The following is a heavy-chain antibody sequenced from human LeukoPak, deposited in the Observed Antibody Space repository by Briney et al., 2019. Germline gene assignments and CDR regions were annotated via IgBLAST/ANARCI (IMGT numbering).Heavy chain of an antibody. CDR2: IYTSGST. J-gene: IGHJ6*03. D-gene: IGHD6-19*01. V-gene: IGHV4-61*02. Sequence: SETLSLTCTVSGGSISSGSYYWSWIRQPAGKGLEWIERIYTSGSTNYNPSLKSRFTISVDTSKNQFSLKLSSVTAADTAVYYCARAVAGQYYYYYYMDVWGKGTTVTVSS. CDR3: ARAVAGQYYYYYYMDV. CDR1: GGSISSGSYY.